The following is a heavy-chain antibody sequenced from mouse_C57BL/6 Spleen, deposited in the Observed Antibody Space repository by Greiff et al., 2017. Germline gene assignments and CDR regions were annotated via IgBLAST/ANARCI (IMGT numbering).Heavy chain of an antibody. CDR1: GFTFSDYY. V-gene: IGHV5-16*01. J-gene: IGHJ1*03. CDR3: ARGIYYDYDRWYFDV. CDR2: INYDGSST. Sequence: EVQLVESEGGLVQPGSSMKLSCTASGFTFSDYYMAWVRQVPEKGLEWVANINYDGSSTYYLDSLKSRFIISRDNAKNILYLQMSSLKSEDTATYYCARGIYYDYDRWYFDVWGTGTTVTVSS. D-gene: IGHD2-4*01.